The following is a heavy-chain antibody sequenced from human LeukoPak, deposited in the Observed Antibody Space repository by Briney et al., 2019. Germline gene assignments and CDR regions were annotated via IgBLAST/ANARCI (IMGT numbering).Heavy chain of an antibody. V-gene: IGHV3-66*01. D-gene: IGHD5-24*01. CDR2: IYSGGST. CDR3: ARVRHGYNLGRYFDY. CDR1: GFTVSSNY. Sequence: GGSLRLSCAASGFTVSSNYMSWVRQAPGKGLEWVSVIYSGGSTYYADSVKGRFTISRDNSKNTLYLQMNSLRAEDTAVYYCARVRHGYNLGRYFDYWGQGTLVTVSS. J-gene: IGHJ4*02.